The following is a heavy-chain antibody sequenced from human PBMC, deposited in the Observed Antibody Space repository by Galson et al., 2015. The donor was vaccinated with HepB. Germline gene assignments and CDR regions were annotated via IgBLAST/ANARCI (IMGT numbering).Heavy chain of an antibody. V-gene: IGHV1-18*01. CDR3: ARGHSSDWWFFDY. D-gene: IGHD6-19*01. J-gene: IGHJ4*02. Sequence: SVKASCKASGYTFTSYGISWVRQAPGQGLEWMGWISAYNGNANYAQKLQGRVTMTTDTSTRTAYMELRSLRSDGTAVYYCARGHSSDWWFFDYWGQGTLVTVSS. CDR2: ISAYNGNA. CDR1: GYTFTSYG.